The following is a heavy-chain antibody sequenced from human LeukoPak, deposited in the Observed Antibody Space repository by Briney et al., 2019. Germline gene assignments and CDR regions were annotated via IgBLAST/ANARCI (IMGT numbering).Heavy chain of an antibody. V-gene: IGHV3-30*18. J-gene: IGHJ4*02. D-gene: IGHD2-15*01. Sequence: GRSLRLSCAASGFTFSSYGMHRVRQAPGKGLEWVAVISYDGSNKYYADSVKGRFTISRDNSKNTLYLQMNSLRAEDTAVYYCAKERGYCSGGSCSVDYWGQGTLVTVSS. CDR1: GFTFSSYG. CDR3: AKERGYCSGGSCSVDY. CDR2: ISYDGSNK.